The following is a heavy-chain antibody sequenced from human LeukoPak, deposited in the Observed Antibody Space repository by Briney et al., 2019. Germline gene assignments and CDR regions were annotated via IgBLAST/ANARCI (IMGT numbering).Heavy chain of an antibody. CDR3: AREGPMITFGGLIVNSIYYYMDV. V-gene: IGHV4-39*07. J-gene: IGHJ6*03. CDR1: GGSISSSSYY. Sequence: SETLSLTCTVSGGSISSSSYYWGWIRQPPGKGLEWIGSIYYSGSTYYNPSLKSRVTISVDTSKNQFSLKLSSVTAADTAVYYCAREGPMITFGGLIVNSIYYYMDVWGKGTTVTISS. D-gene: IGHD3-16*02. CDR2: IYYSGST.